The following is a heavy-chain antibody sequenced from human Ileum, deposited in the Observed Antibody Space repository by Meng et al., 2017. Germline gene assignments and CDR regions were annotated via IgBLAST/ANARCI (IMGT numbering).Heavy chain of an antibody. CDR3: VYFWSGYFT. CDR1: CGSLSGYY. CDR2: SDHFGNT. J-gene: IGHJ5*02. V-gene: IGHV4-34*01. D-gene: IGHD3-3*01. Sequence: VQLQQWVAGLLKPSATLSLTCAVFCGSLSGYYCNWFRQRPGKGLEWIGGSDHFGNTIHNPSLKGRLTISVDTSKNQISLRLTSVIAADTAVYYCVYFWSGYFTSGQGTLVTVSS.